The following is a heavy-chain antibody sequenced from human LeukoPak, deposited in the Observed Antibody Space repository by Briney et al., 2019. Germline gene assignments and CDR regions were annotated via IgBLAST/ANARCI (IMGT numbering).Heavy chain of an antibody. V-gene: IGHV4-34*01. J-gene: IGHJ6*03. CDR1: SGSFSGYY. CDR3: ARLFSSRNYYYYYMDV. D-gene: IGHD2-2*01. CDR2: INHSGST. Sequence: PSETLSLTCAVYSGSFSGYYWSWIRQPPGKGLEWIGEINHSGSTNYNPSLKSRVTISVDTSKNQFSLKLSSVTAADTAVYYCARLFSSRNYYYYYMDVWGKGTTVTVSS.